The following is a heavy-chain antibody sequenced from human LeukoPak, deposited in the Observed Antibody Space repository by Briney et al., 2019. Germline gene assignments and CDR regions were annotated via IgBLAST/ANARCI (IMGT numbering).Heavy chain of an antibody. CDR3: ARGEPAVTVLGGIYYYYMDV. J-gene: IGHJ6*03. CDR1: GYTFTGYY. Sequence: ASVKVSCKASGYTFTGYYMHWVRQAPGQGLEWMGWINPNSGGTNYAQKFQGRVTMTRDTSISTAYMELSRLRSDDTAVYYCARGEPAVTVLGGIYYYYMDVWGKGTTVTVSS. CDR2: INPNSGGT. V-gene: IGHV1-2*02. D-gene: IGHD1-14*01.